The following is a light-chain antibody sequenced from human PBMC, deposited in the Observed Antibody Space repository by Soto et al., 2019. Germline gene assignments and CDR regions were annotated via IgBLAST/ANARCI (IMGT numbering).Light chain of an antibody. J-gene: IGLJ2*01. Sequence: QSALTQPPSASGSPGQSVTISCTGTSSDVGSYNYVSWFQQHPGKVPKLIIYEVNKRPSGVPDRFSGSKSANTASLTISGLQAEDEADYYCSSYTSRNVLTLIFGGGTKVTVL. CDR1: SSDVGSYNY. V-gene: IGLV2-8*01. CDR3: SSYTSRNVLTLI. CDR2: EVN.